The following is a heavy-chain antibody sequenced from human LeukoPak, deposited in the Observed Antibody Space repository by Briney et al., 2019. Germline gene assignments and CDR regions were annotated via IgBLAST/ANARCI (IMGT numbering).Heavy chain of an antibody. CDR2: INTNTGNP. CDR3: ARVSYGYYYYYGMDV. CDR1: GYTFTSYG. V-gene: IGHV7-4-1*02. Sequence: ASVKVSCKASGYTFTSYGISWVRQAPGQGLEWMGWINTNTGNPTYAQGFTGRFVFSLDTSVSTAYLQISSLKAEDTAVYYCARVSYGYYYYYGMDVWGQGTTVTVSS. J-gene: IGHJ6*02. D-gene: IGHD5-18*01.